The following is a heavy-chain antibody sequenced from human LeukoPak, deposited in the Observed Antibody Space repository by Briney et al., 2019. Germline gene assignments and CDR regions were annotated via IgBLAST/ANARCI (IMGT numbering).Heavy chain of an antibody. D-gene: IGHD3-9*01. CDR2: IIPIFGTA. J-gene: IGHJ3*02. CDR3: ARSAAEFYAIMTGFRAFWI. Sequence: SVRISSAGSLGTSTRYTINWGREAPGQGLEWMGGIIPIFGTANYAQKFQGRVTITADESTSTAYMELSSLRSEDTAVYYCARSAAEFYAIMTGFRAFWIWGERTMVTVSS. CDR1: LGTSTRYT. V-gene: IGHV1-69*13.